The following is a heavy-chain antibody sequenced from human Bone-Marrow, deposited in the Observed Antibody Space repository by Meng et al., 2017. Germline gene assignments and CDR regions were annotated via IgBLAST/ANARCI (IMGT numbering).Heavy chain of an antibody. Sequence: ASVKVSCKASGYTFTGYYMHWVRQAPGQGLEWMGRINPNSGGTNYAQKFQGRVTITRDTSISTAYMELSRLRSDDTAVYYCARDPNDNEIYGSGSYYKESDYWGQGTLVTVSS. CDR3: ARDPNDNEIYGSGSYYKESDY. J-gene: IGHJ4*02. V-gene: IGHV1-2*06. CDR1: GYTFTGYY. D-gene: IGHD3-10*01. CDR2: INPNSGGT.